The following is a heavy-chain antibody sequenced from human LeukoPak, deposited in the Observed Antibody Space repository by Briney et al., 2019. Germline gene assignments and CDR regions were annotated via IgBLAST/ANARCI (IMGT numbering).Heavy chain of an antibody. CDR3: ARVVAPNFFDY. CDR2: IYHSGST. D-gene: IGHD2-2*01. J-gene: IGHJ4*02. V-gene: IGHV4-4*02. Sequence: SETLSLTCAVSGDSISSNSWWSWVRLPPGKGLEWIGEIYHSGSTNYNPSLKSRVTISVDKSKNQFSLKLSSVTAADTAVYYCARVVAPNFFDYWGQGTLVTVSS. CDR1: GDSISSNSW.